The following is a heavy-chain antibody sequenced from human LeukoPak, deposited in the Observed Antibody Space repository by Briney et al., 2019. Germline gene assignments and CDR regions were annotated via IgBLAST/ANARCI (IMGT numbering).Heavy chain of an antibody. J-gene: IGHJ3*02. CDR3: ARASRIVVVYAFDI. CDR1: GGSISSSSYY. V-gene: IGHV4-61*01. CDR2: IYYSGST. D-gene: IGHD3-22*01. Sequence: SETLSLTCTVSGGSISSSSYYWSWIRQPPGKGLEWIGYIYYSGSTNYNPSPKSRVTISVDTSKNQFSLKLSSVTAADTAVYYCARASRIVVVYAFDIWGQGTMVTVSS.